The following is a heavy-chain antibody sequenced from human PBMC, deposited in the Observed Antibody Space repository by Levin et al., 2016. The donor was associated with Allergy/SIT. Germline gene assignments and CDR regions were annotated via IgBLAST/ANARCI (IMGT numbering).Heavy chain of an antibody. CDR3: ARDRRSGDIGLFDY. D-gene: IGHD3-22*01. CDR2: IYHSGST. Sequence: WIRQPPGKGLEWIGEIYHSGSTNYNPSLKSRVTISVDKSKNQFSLKLSSVTAADTAVYYCARDRRSGDIGLFDYWGQGTLVTVSS. J-gene: IGHJ4*02. V-gene: IGHV4-4*02.